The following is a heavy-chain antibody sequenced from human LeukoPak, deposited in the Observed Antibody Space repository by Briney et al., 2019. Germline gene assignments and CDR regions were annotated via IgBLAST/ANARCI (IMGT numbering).Heavy chain of an antibody. Sequence: GRSLRLSCAASGFTFSSYGMHWVRQAPGKGLEWVAVISYDGSNKYYADSVKGRFIISRDNSKNTLYLQMNSLRAEDTAVYYCARGVVVAATHSHMDVWGKGTTVTVSS. D-gene: IGHD2-15*01. CDR1: GFTFSSYG. J-gene: IGHJ6*03. V-gene: IGHV3-30*03. CDR2: ISYDGSNK. CDR3: ARGVVVAATHSHMDV.